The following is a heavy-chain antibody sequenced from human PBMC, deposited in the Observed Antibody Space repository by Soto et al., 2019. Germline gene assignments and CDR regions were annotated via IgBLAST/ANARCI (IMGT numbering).Heavy chain of an antibody. CDR1: GGSISSGTYY. V-gene: IGHV4-61*01. CDR3: ARDLWGYCGTDCYPLDV. J-gene: IGHJ6*02. D-gene: IGHD2-21*02. Sequence: SETLSLTCTVSGGSISSGTYYWGWIRQPPGKGLEWIGYMYNTGSTVYNPSFKSRVTIPVDTSKGQFSLRLNSVTAADTAVYYCARDLWGYCGTDCYPLDVWGQGTTVTVSS. CDR2: MYNTGST.